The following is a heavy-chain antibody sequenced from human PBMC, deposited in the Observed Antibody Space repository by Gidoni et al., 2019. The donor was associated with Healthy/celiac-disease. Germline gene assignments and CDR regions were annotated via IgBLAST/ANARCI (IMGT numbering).Heavy chain of an antibody. V-gene: IGHV3-21*01. D-gene: IGHD1-7*01. CDR1: GFPFRSYS. J-gene: IGHJ4*02. Sequence: EVQLVESGGGLVKPGGSLRLSCASSGFPFRSYSMNWVRQAPGKGLEWVSSISSSSSYIYYADSVKGRFTISRDNAKNSLYLQMNSLRAEDTAVYYCARESQNWNYGAFDYWGQGTLVTVSS. CDR3: ARESQNWNYGAFDY. CDR2: ISSSSSYI.